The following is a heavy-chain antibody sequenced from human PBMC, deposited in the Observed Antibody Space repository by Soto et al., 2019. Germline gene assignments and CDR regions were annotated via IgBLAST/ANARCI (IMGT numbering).Heavy chain of an antibody. CDR1: GYTFTGYY. CDR2: INPNSGGT. CDR3: ARDAGIAAPYWYCDL. D-gene: IGHD6-25*01. V-gene: IGHV1-2*04. J-gene: IGHJ2*01. Sequence: QVQLVQSGAEVKKPGASVKVSCKASGYTFTGYYMHWVRQAPGQGLEWMGWINPNSGGTNYAQKFQGWVTMTRDTSISTAYRELSRLRSDDTAVYYCARDAGIAAPYWYCDLWGRGTLVTVSS.